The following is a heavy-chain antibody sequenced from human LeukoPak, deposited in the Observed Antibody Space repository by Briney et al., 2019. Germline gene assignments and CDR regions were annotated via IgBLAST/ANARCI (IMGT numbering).Heavy chain of an antibody. CDR1: GLNFSVYY. D-gene: IGHD3-3*01. Sequence: GGSLRLSCAASGLNFSVYYMTWIRQAPGDGLEWLSHISKSGTTVDYADSVKGRFTISRDSAKNSLYLHKNSLRAEDTAVYYCAAGVALDYWGQGALVTVSS. CDR3: AAGVALDY. J-gene: IGHJ4*02. CDR2: ISKSGTTV. V-gene: IGHV3-11*01.